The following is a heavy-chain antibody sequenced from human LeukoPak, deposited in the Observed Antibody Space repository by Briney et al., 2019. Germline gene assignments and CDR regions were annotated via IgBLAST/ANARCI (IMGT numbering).Heavy chain of an antibody. CDR2: IYYSGSS. Sequence: SETLSLTCTVSGGSINNGGYYWSWIRQHPGKGLEWIGYIYYSGSSYYNPSLRSRVTISVDTSKNHFSLKLSSVTAADTAVYYCARNRDGYDSFDYWGQGTLVTVSS. J-gene: IGHJ4*02. D-gene: IGHD5-24*01. CDR1: GGSINNGGYY. V-gene: IGHV4-31*03. CDR3: ARNRDGYDSFDY.